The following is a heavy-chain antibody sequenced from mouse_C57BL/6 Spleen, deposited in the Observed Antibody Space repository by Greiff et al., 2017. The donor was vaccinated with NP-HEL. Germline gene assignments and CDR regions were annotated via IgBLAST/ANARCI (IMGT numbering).Heavy chain of an antibody. D-gene: IGHD2-2*01. CDR2: IYPGDGDT. V-gene: IGHV1-82*01. CDR1: GYAFSSSW. Sequence: VQLQQSGPELVKPGASVKISCKASGYAFSSSWMNWVKQRPGKGLEWIGRIYPGDGDTNYNGKFKGKATLTADKSSSTAYMQLSSLTSEDSAVYFCARLGYGYDGWYFDVWGTGTTVTVSS. CDR3: ARLGYGYDGWYFDV. J-gene: IGHJ1*03.